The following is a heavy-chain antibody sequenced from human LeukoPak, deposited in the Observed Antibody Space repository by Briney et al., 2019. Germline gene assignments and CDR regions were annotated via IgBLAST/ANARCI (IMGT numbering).Heavy chain of an antibody. D-gene: IGHD4-11*01. CDR3: ARGTTVSPGP. V-gene: IGHV1-2*02. J-gene: IGHJ5*02. Sequence: ASVKVSCKTSGYTFTDYYIHWVRQAPGQGLEWMGWIDSKTGVTNYAQKFQGRVTMTRATSISTAFLDLTRLTSDDTAVYYCARGTTVSPGPWGQGILVTVSS. CDR1: GYTFTDYY. CDR2: IDSKTGVT.